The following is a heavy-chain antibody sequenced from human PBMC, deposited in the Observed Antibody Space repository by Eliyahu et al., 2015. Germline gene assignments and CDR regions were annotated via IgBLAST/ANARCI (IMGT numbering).Heavy chain of an antibody. Sequence: QVQLVESGGGVVQPGRSLRLXCAASGFTFSXYGMHWVRQAPGKGLEWVAVISYDGSNKYYADSVKGRFTISRDNSKNTLYLQMNSLRAEDTAVYYCAKARWLDFGVVITGMDVWGQGTTVTVSS. CDR1: GFTFSXYG. CDR3: AKARWLDFGVVITGMDV. V-gene: IGHV3-30*18. CDR2: ISYDGSNK. J-gene: IGHJ6*02. D-gene: IGHD3-3*01.